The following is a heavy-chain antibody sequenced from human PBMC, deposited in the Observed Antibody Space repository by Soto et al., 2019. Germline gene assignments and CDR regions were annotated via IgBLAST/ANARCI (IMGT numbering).Heavy chain of an antibody. Sequence: PSETLSLTCAVSGGSITSYYWSWIRQPAGKGLEWIGRIYSSGSADYNPSLKSRVTMSVDTSKNQFSLKLTSVTAADTAVYYCARRVMGNIWYFDYWGQGTLVTVSS. CDR1: GGSITSYY. J-gene: IGHJ4*02. V-gene: IGHV4-4*07. CDR3: ARRVMGNIWYFDY. D-gene: IGHD2-21*01. CDR2: IYSSGSA.